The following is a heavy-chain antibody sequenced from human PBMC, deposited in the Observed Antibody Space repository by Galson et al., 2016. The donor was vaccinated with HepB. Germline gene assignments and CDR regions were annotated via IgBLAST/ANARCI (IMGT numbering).Heavy chain of an antibody. Sequence: SVKVSCKASGGTFNNYGIGWVRQAPGQGLEWMGGIIPIFSRTNYAQKFQGRVTITADKTTYTAYMELSSLRSEDTAVYYCARSHHYHGIQVFDYWGQGTLVTVSS. J-gene: IGHJ4*02. CDR3: ARSHHYHGIQVFDY. D-gene: IGHD1-14*01. CDR2: IIPIFSRT. CDR1: GGTFNNYG. V-gene: IGHV1-69*06.